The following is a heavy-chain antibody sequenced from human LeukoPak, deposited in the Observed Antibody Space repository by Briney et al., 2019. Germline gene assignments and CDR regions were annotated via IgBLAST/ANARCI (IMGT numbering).Heavy chain of an antibody. J-gene: IGHJ4*02. CDR2: MDHSGIT. CDR3: ARDPHHDEHGDEGFDY. V-gene: IGHV4-39*07. D-gene: IGHD4-17*01. Sequence: PSETLSLTCTVSGASINSSTYYWGWIRQPPGKGLEWIGIMDHSGITYSNPSLRSRVTFSLDTSKNQFSLTLNSVTAADTAVYFCARDPHHDEHGDEGFDYWGQGTLVTASS. CDR1: GASINSSTYY.